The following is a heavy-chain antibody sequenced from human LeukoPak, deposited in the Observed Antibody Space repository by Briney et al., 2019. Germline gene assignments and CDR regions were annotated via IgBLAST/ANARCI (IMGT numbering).Heavy chain of an antibody. CDR3: ARLSKQLTSGNPFDI. CDR1: GGSISSRPYD. J-gene: IGHJ3*02. Sequence: PSETLSLTCTVSGGSISSRPYDWGWIRQPPGKGLEYIGSISYSGSTYYNPSLRSRVTISLDTSKNQFSLNLNSVTAADTAVYYCARLSKQLTSGNPFDIWGPGTMVTFSS. V-gene: IGHV4-39*01. D-gene: IGHD6-13*01. CDR2: ISYSGST.